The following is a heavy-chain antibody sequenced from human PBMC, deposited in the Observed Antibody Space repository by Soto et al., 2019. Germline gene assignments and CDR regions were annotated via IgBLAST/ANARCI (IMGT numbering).Heavy chain of an antibody. J-gene: IGHJ6*02. CDR2: ISYDGSNK. CDR1: GFTFSSYA. Sequence: PGGSLRLSCAASGFTFSSYAMRWVRQAPGKGLEWVAVISYDGSNKYYADSVKGRFTISRDNSKNTLYLQMNSLRAEDTAVYYCARDREVLLRFFPDSSGMDVWGQGTTVTVSS. CDR3: ARDREVLLRFFPDSSGMDV. V-gene: IGHV3-30-3*01. D-gene: IGHD3-3*01.